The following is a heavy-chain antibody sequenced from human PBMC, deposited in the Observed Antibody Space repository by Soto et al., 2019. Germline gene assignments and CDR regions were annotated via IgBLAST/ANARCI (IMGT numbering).Heavy chain of an antibody. CDR1: GGSISSYY. J-gene: IGHJ3*02. Sequence: SETLSLTCTVSGGSISSYYWSWIRQPPGKGLEWIGYIYYSGSTNYNPSLKSRVTISVDTSKNQFSLKLSSVTAADTAVYYCARGVVTYYYDRSAQVCIWGQGTMVIVSS. D-gene: IGHD3-22*01. V-gene: IGHV4-59*01. CDR3: ARGVVTYYYDRSAQVCI. CDR2: IYYSGST.